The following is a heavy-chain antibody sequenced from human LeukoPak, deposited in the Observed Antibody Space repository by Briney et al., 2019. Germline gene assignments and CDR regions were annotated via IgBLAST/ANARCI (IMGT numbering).Heavy chain of an antibody. CDR3: ARGLLAAAGIDY. D-gene: IGHD6-13*01. J-gene: IGHJ4*02. V-gene: IGHV3-7*04. CDR2: IKQDGSEK. CDR1: GFTFSSYW. Sequence: GGSLRLSCEASGFTFSSYWMSWVRQAPGKGLEWVANIKQDGSEKNYVDSVKGRFTISRDNAKNSLHLQMNSLRAEDTAVYYCARGLLAAAGIDYWGQGALVTVSS.